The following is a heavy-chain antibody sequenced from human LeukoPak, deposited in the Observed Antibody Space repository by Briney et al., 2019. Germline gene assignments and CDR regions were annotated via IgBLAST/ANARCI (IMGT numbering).Heavy chain of an antibody. CDR2: INHSGST. CDR3: ARGRYGSGSSDY. J-gene: IGHJ4*02. CDR1: GGSFSGYY. D-gene: IGHD3-10*01. V-gene: IGHV4-34*01. Sequence: SETLSLTCAVYGGSFSGYYWSWIRQPPGKRLEWIGEINHSGSTNYNPSLKSRVTISVDTSKNQFSLKLSSVTAADTAVYYCARGRYGSGSSDYWGQGTLVTVSS.